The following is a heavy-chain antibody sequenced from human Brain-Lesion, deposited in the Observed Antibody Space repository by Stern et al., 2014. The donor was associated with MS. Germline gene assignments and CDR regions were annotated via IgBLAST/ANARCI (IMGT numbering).Heavy chain of an antibody. Sequence: VQLVESGPGLVKPSQTLSLSCTVSGGSISSGGYYWSWIRQPPGKGLEWIGRIFNSGTTSYNPSLKSRVTISIDTSTKQFPLRLNSMTAADTAVYYCARGRVVPGFQYYATDVWGQGTTVIVSS. CDR2: IFNSGTT. CDR3: ARGRVVPGFQYYATDV. D-gene: IGHD2-2*01. J-gene: IGHJ6*02. V-gene: IGHV4-61*02. CDR1: GGSISSGGYY.